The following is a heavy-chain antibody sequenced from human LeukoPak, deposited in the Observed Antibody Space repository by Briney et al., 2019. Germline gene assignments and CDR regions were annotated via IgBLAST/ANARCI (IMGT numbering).Heavy chain of an antibody. J-gene: IGHJ4*02. CDR2: IYTSGST. CDR3: ARALYCSGGSCYSGILDY. V-gene: IGHV4-61*02. D-gene: IGHD2-15*01. CDR1: GGSISSGSYY. Sequence: SETLSLTCTVSGGSISSGSYYWSWIRQPAGKGLEWIGRIYTSGSTNYNPSLKSRVTISVDTSKNHFSLKLSSVTAADTAVYYCARALYCSGGSCYSGILDYWGQGTLVTVSS.